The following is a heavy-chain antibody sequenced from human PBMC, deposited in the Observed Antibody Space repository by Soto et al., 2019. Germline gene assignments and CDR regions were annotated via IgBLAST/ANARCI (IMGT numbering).Heavy chain of an antibody. CDR1: GGTFSSYA. Sequence: WASVKVSCKASGGTFSSYAISWVRQAPGQGLEWMGGIIPIFGTANYAQKFQGRVTITADESTSTAYMELSSLRSEDTAVYYCAIGRRDGYTRASYFDYWGQGTLVTVSS. D-gene: IGHD6-25*01. CDR3: AIGRRDGYTRASYFDY. J-gene: IGHJ4*02. CDR2: IIPIFGTA. V-gene: IGHV1-69*13.